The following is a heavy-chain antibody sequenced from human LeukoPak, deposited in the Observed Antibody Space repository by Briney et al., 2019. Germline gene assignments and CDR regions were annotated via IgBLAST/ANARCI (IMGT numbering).Heavy chain of an antibody. CDR3: ARGSHTTSGEGFDC. D-gene: IGHD2-2*01. V-gene: IGHV4-59*01. CDR1: GGSISNYY. J-gene: IGHJ4*02. Sequence: SETLSLTCTVSGGSISNYYWSWIRQPPGKGLEWIGYTYYSGSTNYNPSLESRVTISVDTSKNQFSLKLSSVTAADTAVYYCARGSHTTSGEGFDCWGQGTLVTVSS. CDR2: TYYSGST.